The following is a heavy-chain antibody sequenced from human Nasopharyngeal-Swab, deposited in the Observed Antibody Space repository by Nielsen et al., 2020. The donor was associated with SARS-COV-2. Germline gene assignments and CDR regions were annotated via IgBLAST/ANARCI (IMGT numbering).Heavy chain of an antibody. Sequence: ASVKVSCKASGYTFTGYYMHWVRQAPGQGLEWMGWINPNSGGTNYAQKSQGRVTMTRDTSISTAYMELSRLRSDDTAVYYCARGGDPREVVAATDCFDPWGQGTLVTVSS. D-gene: IGHD2-15*01. CDR3: ARGGDPREVVAATDCFDP. CDR1: GYTFTGYY. V-gene: IGHV1-2*02. CDR2: INPNSGGT. J-gene: IGHJ5*02.